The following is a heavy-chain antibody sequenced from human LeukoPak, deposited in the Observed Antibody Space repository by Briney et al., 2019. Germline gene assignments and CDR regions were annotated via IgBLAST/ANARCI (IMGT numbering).Heavy chain of an antibody. Sequence: SETLSLTCTVSGGSISSYYWSWIRQPAGKGLEWIGRIYTSGSTNYNPSLKSRVTISVDTSKNQFSLKLSSVTAAGTAVYYCARGGYGDYYYYYGMDVWGQGTTVTVSS. D-gene: IGHD4-17*01. CDR2: IYTSGST. V-gene: IGHV4-4*07. CDR1: GGSISSYY. CDR3: ARGGYGDYYYYYGMDV. J-gene: IGHJ6*02.